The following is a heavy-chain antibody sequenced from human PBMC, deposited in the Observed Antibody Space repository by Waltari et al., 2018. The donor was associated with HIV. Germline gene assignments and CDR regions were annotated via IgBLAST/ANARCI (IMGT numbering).Heavy chain of an antibody. CDR1: GGSFSGYY. CDR2: INHSGST. V-gene: IGHV4-34*01. D-gene: IGHD3-10*01. J-gene: IGHJ6*02. Sequence: QVQLQQWGAGLLKPSETLSLTCAVYGGSFSGYYWSWIRQPPGKGLEWIGEINHSGSTNYNPSLKSRVTISVDTSKNQFSLKLSSVTAADTAVYYCARGREWFGRYYYGMDVWGQGTTVTVSS. CDR3: ARGREWFGRYYYGMDV.